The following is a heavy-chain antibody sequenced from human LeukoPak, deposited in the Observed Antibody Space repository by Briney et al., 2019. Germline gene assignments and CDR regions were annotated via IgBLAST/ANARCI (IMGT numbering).Heavy chain of an antibody. Sequence: SETLSLTCTVSGGSISSSSYYWGWIRQPPGKGLEWIGTFYYSGSTYYNPSLKSRVTISADTSKNQFSLKLTSVTAADTAVYYCARAPIVWSGQLFTYYLDYWGQGILVTVSS. J-gene: IGHJ4*02. V-gene: IGHV4-39*07. CDR2: FYYSGST. D-gene: IGHD3-10*01. CDR1: GGSISSSSYY. CDR3: ARAPIVWSGQLFTYYLDY.